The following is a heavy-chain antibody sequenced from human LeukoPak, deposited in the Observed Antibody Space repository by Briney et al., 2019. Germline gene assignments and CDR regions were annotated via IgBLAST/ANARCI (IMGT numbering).Heavy chain of an antibody. CDR1: GFTFSSYA. V-gene: IGHV3-21*01. Sequence: GGSLRLSCAASGFTFSSYAMKWVRQAPGKGLKWVSAISRTSAYIYYSDSVKGRFTISRDNAKNSVYLQIDSLRAEDTAVYYCARDERRYCSDSSCYPGDYWGQGTLVTVSS. J-gene: IGHJ4*02. CDR2: ISRTSAYI. CDR3: ARDERRYCSDSSCYPGDY. D-gene: IGHD2-2*01.